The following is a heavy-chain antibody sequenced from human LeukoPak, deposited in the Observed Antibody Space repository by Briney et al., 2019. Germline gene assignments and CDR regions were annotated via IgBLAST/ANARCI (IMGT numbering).Heavy chain of an antibody. J-gene: IGHJ4*02. D-gene: IGHD3-16*02. CDR1: GGSIDSTNW. CDR2: IHHDGRI. Sequence: PSETLSLTCNVSGGSIDSTNWWNWVRQPPGKGLEWIGEIHHDGRINYNPSLKSRVTLSVDKSKNQFSLRLNSVTAADTAMYYCARSHDHLWGNYPDYWGQGTLVTVSS. V-gene: IGHV4/OR15-8*01. CDR3: ARSHDHLWGNYPDY.